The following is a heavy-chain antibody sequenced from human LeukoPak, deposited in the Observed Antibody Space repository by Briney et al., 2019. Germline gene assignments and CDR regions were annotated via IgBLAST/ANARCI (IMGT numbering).Heavy chain of an antibody. CDR3: ARALTTVTTWWLADY. CDR1: GGTFSSYA. Sequence: SVKVSCKASGGTFSSYAISWVRQAPGQGLEWMGGIIPIFGTANYAQRFQGRVTITADESTSTAYMELSSLRSEDTAVYYCARALTTVTTWWLADYWGQGTLVTVSS. D-gene: IGHD4-17*01. CDR2: IIPIFGTA. J-gene: IGHJ4*02. V-gene: IGHV1-69*01.